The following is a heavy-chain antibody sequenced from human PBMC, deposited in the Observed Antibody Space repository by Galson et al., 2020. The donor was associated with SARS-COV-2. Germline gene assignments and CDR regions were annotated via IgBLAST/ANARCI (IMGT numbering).Heavy chain of an antibody. CDR2: IYSGGST. CDR3: ARIPYGMDV. Sequence: GESLQTSCAASGFTVSRNYMSWVRQAPGQGLEWASVIYSGGSTYYADSVKGRFTISRENSKTTLYLQMNSLRAEDTAVFYCARIPYGMDVWGQGTTVIVSS. V-gene: IGHV3-53*01. J-gene: IGHJ6*02. CDR1: GFTVSRNY.